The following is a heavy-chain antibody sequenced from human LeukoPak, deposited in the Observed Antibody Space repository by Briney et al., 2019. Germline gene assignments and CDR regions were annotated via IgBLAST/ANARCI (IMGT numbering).Heavy chain of an antibody. CDR2: LSYSAHT. J-gene: IGHJ5*02. Sequence: PSETLSLTCTVSGGSISSHTYSWGWIRQPPGKGLEWIGTLSYSAHTFYNPSLKSRVTISVDTSKNQFSLKLSSVTAADTAVYYCARHVGQAVADTRRRFDPWGQGTLVTVSS. D-gene: IGHD6-19*01. CDR1: GGSISSHTYS. CDR3: ARHVGQAVADTRRRFDP. V-gene: IGHV4-39*01.